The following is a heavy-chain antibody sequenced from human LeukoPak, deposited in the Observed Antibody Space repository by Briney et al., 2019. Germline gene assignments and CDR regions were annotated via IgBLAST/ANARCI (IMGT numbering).Heavy chain of an antibody. CDR3: ARDRSGYSGYDYDAFDI. V-gene: IGHV3-30-3*01. J-gene: IGHJ3*02. Sequence: GGFLRLSCAASGFTFSSYAMHWVRQAPGKGLEWVAVISYDGSNKYYADSVKGRFTISRDNSKNTLYLQMNSLRAEDTAVYYCARDRSGYSGYDYDAFDIWGQGTMVTVSS. CDR2: ISYDGSNK. D-gene: IGHD5-12*01. CDR1: GFTFSSYA.